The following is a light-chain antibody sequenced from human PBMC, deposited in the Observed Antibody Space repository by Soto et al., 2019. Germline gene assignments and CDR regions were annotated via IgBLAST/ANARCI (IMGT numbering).Light chain of an antibody. V-gene: IGLV2-11*01. CDR2: DVS. Sequence: QSALTQPRSASGSPGQSVTISCTGTSSDVGGYNYVSWYQQLPGKAPKLMIYDVSKRPSGVPDRFSGSKSGNTASLTISGLQAEDEADYYCYSYAGSRALFGGGTKLTVL. CDR1: SSDVGGYNY. CDR3: YSYAGSRAL. J-gene: IGLJ2*01.